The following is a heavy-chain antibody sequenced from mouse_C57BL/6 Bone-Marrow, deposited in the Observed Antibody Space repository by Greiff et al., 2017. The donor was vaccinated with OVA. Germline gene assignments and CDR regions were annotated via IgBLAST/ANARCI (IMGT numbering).Heavy chain of an antibody. CDR2: IDPSDSYT. CDR1: GYTFTSYW. V-gene: IGHV1-50*01. Sequence: QVQLQQSGAELVKPGASVKLSCKASGYTFTSYWMQWVKQRPGQGLEWIGEIDPSDSYTNYNQKFKGKATLTVDTSSSTAYMQLSSLTSEDSAVYYCARRDLWYWFAYWGQGTLVTVSA. D-gene: IGHD2-1*01. J-gene: IGHJ3*01. CDR3: ARRDLWYWFAY.